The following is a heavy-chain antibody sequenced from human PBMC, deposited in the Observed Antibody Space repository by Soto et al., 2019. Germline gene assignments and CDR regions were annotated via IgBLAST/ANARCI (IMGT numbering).Heavy chain of an antibody. CDR3: ARDPTAVTSRFDP. Sequence: EVQLVESGGGLVKPGGSLRLSCAASGFTFSSYSMNWVRQAPGKGLEWVSSISSSSSYIYYADSEKGRFTISRDNAKNSLYLQMNSLRAEDTAVYYCARDPTAVTSRFDPWGQGTLVTVSS. D-gene: IGHD4-4*01. V-gene: IGHV3-21*01. CDR2: ISSSSSYI. CDR1: GFTFSSYS. J-gene: IGHJ5*02.